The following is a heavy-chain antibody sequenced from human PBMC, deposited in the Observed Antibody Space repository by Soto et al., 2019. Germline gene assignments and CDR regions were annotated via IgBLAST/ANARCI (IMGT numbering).Heavy chain of an antibody. CDR1: GGSFSGYY. CDR2: INHSGST. D-gene: IGHD3-22*01. V-gene: IGHV4-34*01. Sequence: SETLSRTCAVYGGSFSGYYWSWIRQPPGKGLEWIGEINHSGSTNYNPSLKSRVTISVDTSKNQFSLKLSSVTAADTAVYYCARDDSSGYYYYWGQGTLVTVSS. CDR3: ARDDSSGYYYY. J-gene: IGHJ4*02.